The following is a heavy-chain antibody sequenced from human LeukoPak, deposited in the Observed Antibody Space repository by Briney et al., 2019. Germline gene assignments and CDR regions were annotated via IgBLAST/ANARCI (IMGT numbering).Heavy chain of an antibody. Sequence: PSETLSLTCAVYGGSFSGYYWSWIRQPPGKGLEWIGEINHSGSTNYNPSLKSRVTISVGTSKNQFSLKLSSVTAADTAVYYCAAEGFGELLERYYYYGMDVWGQGTTVTVS. CDR1: GGSFSGYY. CDR2: INHSGST. D-gene: IGHD3-10*01. J-gene: IGHJ6*02. V-gene: IGHV4-34*01. CDR3: AAEGFGELLERYYYYGMDV.